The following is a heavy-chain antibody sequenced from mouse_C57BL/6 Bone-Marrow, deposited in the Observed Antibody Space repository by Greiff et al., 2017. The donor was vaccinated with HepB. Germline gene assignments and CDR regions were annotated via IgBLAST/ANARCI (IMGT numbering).Heavy chain of an antibody. V-gene: IGHV14-4*01. D-gene: IGHD1-1*01. CDR2: IDPENGDT. CDR1: GFNIKDDY. J-gene: IGHJ2*01. Sequence: EVQLQQSGAELVRPGASVKLSCTASGFNIKDDYMHWVKQRPEQGLEWIGWIDPENGDTEYASKFQGKATITADTSSNTAYLQLSSLTSEDTAVYYCTTILLRSYWGQGTTLTVSS. CDR3: TTILLRSY.